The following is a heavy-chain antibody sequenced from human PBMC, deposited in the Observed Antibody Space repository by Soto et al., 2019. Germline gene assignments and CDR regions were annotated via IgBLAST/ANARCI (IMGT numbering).Heavy chain of an antibody. D-gene: IGHD6-13*01. J-gene: IGHJ5*02. V-gene: IGHV3-30*18. CDR3: AKDPLRYSSSWWGWFDP. CDR2: ISYDGSNK. Sequence: QVQLVESGGGVVQPGRSLRLSCAASGFTFSSYGMHWVRQAPGKGLEWVAVISYDGSNKYYADSVKGRFTTSRDNSKNTMYRKKNSRRADDTAVDYCAKDPLRYSSSWWGWFDPWGQGTLVTVSS. CDR1: GFTFSSYG.